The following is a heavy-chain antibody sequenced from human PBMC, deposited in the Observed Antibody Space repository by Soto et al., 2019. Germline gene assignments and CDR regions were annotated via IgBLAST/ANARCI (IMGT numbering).Heavy chain of an antibody. V-gene: IGHV3-64*01. J-gene: IGHJ4*02. CDR1: GFTFSSYA. CDR2: ISSNGGST. D-gene: IGHD2-2*01. Sequence: VQLVQSGGGLVQPGGSLRLSCAASGFTFSSYAMHWVRQAPGKGLEYVSAISSNGGSTYYANSVKGRFTISRDNSKNTLYLQMGSLRAEDMAVYYCARSLYCSSTSCYGGEYYFDYWGQGTLVTVSS. CDR3: ARSLYCSSTSCYGGEYYFDY.